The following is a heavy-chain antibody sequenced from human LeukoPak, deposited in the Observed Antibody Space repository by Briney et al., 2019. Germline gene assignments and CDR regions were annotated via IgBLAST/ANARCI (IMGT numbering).Heavy chain of an antibody. CDR3: ARDLQSSSGSYYNPVDY. CDR2: IWYDGSNK. J-gene: IGHJ4*02. CDR1: GFTFSRYG. Sequence: GGSLRLSCAASGFTFSRYGMHWVRQAPGKGLEWVAVIWYDGSNKYYAESVKGRFTISRDNSKNTLYLQTNSLRAEDTAVYYCARDLQSSSGSYYNPVDYRGQGTLVTVSS. D-gene: IGHD3-10*01. V-gene: IGHV3-33*01.